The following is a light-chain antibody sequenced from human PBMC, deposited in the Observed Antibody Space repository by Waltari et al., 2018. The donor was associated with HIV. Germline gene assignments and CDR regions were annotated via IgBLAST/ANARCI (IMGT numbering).Light chain of an antibody. Sequence: QSALTQPPSASGSLGQSVTIPCTGSSSDVCRYDYVSWYQQHPGKAPKLLIFEVNKRPSGVPDRFSGSKSGNTASLTVSGLQAEDEAEYSCSSYAGINPVIFGGGTTLTVL. V-gene: IGLV2-8*01. CDR2: EVN. J-gene: IGLJ2*01. CDR3: SSYAGINPVI. CDR1: SSDVCRYDY.